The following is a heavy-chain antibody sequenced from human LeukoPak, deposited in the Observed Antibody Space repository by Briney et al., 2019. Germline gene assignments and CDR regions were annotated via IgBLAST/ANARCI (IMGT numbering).Heavy chain of an antibody. CDR2: IYYSGST. D-gene: IGHD3-22*01. CDR3: ARYREYDSSGYYYYFDY. CDR1: GGSISSYY. V-gene: IGHV4-59*01. Sequence: PSETLSLTCTVSGGSISSYYWSWIRQPPGKGLEWIGYIYYSGSTNYNPSLKSRVTISVDTSKNQSSLKLSSVTAADTAVYYCARYREYDSSGYYYYFDYWGQGTLVTVSS. J-gene: IGHJ4*02.